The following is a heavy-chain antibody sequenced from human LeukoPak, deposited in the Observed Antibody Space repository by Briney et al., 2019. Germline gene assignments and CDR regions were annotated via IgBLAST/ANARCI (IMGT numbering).Heavy chain of an antibody. CDR1: GFTFSSYA. V-gene: IGHV3-23*01. CDR3: AKTPYGDYVTYYMDV. CDR2: ISGSGGST. Sequence: GGSLRLSCAASGFTFSSYAMSWVRQAPGKGLEWVSAISGSGGSTYYADSVKGRFTISRDNSKNTLYLQMNSLRAEDTAVYYCAKTPYGDYVTYYMDVWGKGTTVTISS. J-gene: IGHJ6*03. D-gene: IGHD4-17*01.